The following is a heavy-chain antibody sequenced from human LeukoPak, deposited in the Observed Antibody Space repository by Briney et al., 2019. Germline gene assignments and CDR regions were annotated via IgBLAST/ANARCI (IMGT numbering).Heavy chain of an antibody. V-gene: IGHV4-39*07. J-gene: IGHJ6*03. D-gene: IGHD1-26*01. CDR2: IYYSGST. CDR1: GGSISSSSYY. Sequence: PSETLSLTCTVSGGSISSSSYYWGWIRQPPGKGLEWIGSIYYSGSTNYNPSLKSRVTISVDTSKNQFSLKLSSVTAADTAVYYCARALRGSYSYNGYYYYMDVWGKGTTVTISS. CDR3: ARALRGSYSYNGYYYYMDV.